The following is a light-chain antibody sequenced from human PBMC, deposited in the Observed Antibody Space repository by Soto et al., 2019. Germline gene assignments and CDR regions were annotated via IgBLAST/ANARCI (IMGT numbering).Light chain of an antibody. J-gene: IGKJ3*01. Sequence: DIPMTQSPSSLSASVGDRVTITCRASQGINHYLAWFQQKPGKVPKLLIYATSTLQSGVPSRFSGSGFGTDFTLTISSLQPEDVATYYCQKHNSAPLFFGPVTKVEIK. CDR1: QGINHY. CDR2: ATS. V-gene: IGKV1-27*01. CDR3: QKHNSAPLF.